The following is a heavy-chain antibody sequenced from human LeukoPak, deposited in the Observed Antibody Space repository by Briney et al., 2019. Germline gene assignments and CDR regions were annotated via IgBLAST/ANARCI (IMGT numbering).Heavy chain of an antibody. CDR1: GLTFSNYG. D-gene: IGHD2-15*01. Sequence: PGRSLRLSCAASGLTFSNYGMHWVRQAPGKGLEWVAVIWYDGSNKYYADSVKGRFTISRDNSKNTLYSEMNSLRADDTAVYYCANHCSGGSCYPYWGQGTLVTVSS. J-gene: IGHJ4*02. CDR2: IWYDGSNK. V-gene: IGHV3-33*06. CDR3: ANHCSGGSCYPY.